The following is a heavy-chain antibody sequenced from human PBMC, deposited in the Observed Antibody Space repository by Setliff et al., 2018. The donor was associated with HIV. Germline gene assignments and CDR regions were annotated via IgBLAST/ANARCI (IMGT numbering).Heavy chain of an antibody. D-gene: IGHD4-17*01. CDR3: AKGGDDYYYYFMDV. V-gene: IGHV3-74*01. CDR2: INSDGNNT. J-gene: IGHJ6*03. CDR1: GFTFSRHW. Sequence: GGSLRLSCAASGFTFSRHWMHWVRQAPGKGLVWVSHINSDGNNTGYADSVKGRFTISRDNSKNTLFLQMNSLRAEDTAIYYCAKGGDDYYYYFMDVWGKGTTVTVSS.